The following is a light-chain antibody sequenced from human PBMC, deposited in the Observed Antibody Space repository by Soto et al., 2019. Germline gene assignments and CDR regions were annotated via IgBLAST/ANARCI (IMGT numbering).Light chain of an antibody. CDR2: DVN. V-gene: IGLV2-23*02. J-gene: IGLJ2*01. CDR1: NSDVGMYDH. Sequence: QSALTQPASVSGSPGQSIIVSCTGTNSDVGMYDHVSWLQHSPGKAPKVVIYDVNNRPSGVSTRFSGSKSDNTAALTISGLQAEDEGDYYCCSYAGDGVVFGGGTTLTVL. CDR3: CSYAGDGVV.